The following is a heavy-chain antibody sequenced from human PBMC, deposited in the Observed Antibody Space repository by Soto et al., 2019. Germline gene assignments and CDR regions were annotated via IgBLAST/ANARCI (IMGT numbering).Heavy chain of an antibody. V-gene: IGHV3-48*02. J-gene: IGHJ6*02. CDR3: ARGAYCGGDCFYYGMDV. CDR2: ITGSSSTI. D-gene: IGHD2-21*01. Sequence: EVLLVESGGGLVQPGGSLRLSCAASGFTFSSYNLNWVRQAPGKGLEWVSHITGSSSTINYADSVKGRFTSSRDNAKNSLYLQMNRLRDEDTAVYYCARGAYCGGDCFYYGMDVWGQGTTVTVSS. CDR1: GFTFSSYN.